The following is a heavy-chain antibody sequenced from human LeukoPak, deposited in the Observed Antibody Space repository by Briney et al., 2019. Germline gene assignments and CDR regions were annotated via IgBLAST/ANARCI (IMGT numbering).Heavy chain of an antibody. CDR2: ISYDGSNK. D-gene: IGHD6-19*01. CDR1: GFTFSSYA. V-gene: IGHV3-30*01. J-gene: IGHJ4*02. Sequence: PGRSLGLSCAASGFTFSSYAMHWVRQAPGKGLEWVAVISYDGSNKYYADSVKGRFTISRDNSKNTLYLQMNSLRAEDTAVYYCARDSRALAVAPNFDYWGQGTLVTVSS. CDR3: ARDSRALAVAPNFDY.